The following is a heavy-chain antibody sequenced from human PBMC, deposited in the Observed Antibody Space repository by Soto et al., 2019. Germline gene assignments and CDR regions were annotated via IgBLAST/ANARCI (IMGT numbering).Heavy chain of an antibody. CDR2: ISASGGGT. J-gene: IGHJ5*02. CDR3: AKKGTETVGQSWIDP. D-gene: IGHD1-26*01. Sequence: PGGSLGLSCSASGQTFSDCAMYWVRKEPGKGLEWVSSISASGGGTYYADSVKGRFTISRDNSKNTLYLQMNSLRDEDTAVYYCAKKGTETVGQSWIDPWGQGTLVTVS. V-gene: IGHV3-23*01. CDR1: GQTFSDCA.